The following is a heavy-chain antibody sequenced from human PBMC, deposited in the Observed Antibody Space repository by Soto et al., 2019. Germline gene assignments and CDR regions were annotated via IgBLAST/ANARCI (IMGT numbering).Heavy chain of an antibody. CDR3: ASTVPTSYYYGMDV. D-gene: IGHD4-17*01. Sequence: SVKVSCKASGGTFSSYAISWLRQAPGQGLEWMGGIIRIFGTANYAQKFQGRVTITADESTSTAYMELSSLRSEDTAVYYCASTVPTSYYYGMDVWGQGTTVTVSS. CDR1: GGTFSSYA. J-gene: IGHJ6*02. CDR2: IIRIFGTA. V-gene: IGHV1-69*13.